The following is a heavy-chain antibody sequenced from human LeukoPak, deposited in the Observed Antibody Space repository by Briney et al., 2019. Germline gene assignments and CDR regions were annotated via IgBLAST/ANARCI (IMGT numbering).Heavy chain of an antibody. CDR2: ISGSTRST. CDR3: AKDMNTYHYDSSGYYDDY. CDR1: GFTLSNYA. D-gene: IGHD3-22*01. Sequence: GGSLRLSCVASGFTLSNYAMSWVRQAPGKGLEWVSSISGSTRSTYYADSVKGRFTISRDNSKNTLYLQMSSLRAEDTATYYCAKDMNTYHYDSSGYYDDYWGQGTLVTVSS. V-gene: IGHV3-23*01. J-gene: IGHJ4*02.